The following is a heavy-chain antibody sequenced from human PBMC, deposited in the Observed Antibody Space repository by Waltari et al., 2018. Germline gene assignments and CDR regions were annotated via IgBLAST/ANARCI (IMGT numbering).Heavy chain of an antibody. CDR1: GDSMSSSYW. V-gene: IGHV4-4*02. D-gene: IGHD2-15*01. J-gene: IGHJ4*02. CDR3: ARDRGRGLYLDS. CDR2: VRGDGKT. Sequence: QLQLQQSGPGLVKPSGTLSLTCTVSGDSMSSSYWWSWVRQPPGRGLGWIGQVRGDGKTNYNPSFASRVTVSLDTYKYQFSLTLTSATAADTSVYYCARDRGRGLYLDSWGPGTLVTVSP.